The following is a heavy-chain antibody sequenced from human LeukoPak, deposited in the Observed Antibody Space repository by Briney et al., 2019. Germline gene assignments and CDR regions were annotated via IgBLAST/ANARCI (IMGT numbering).Heavy chain of an antibody. CDR1: GFTFSGYA. D-gene: IGHD5-24*01. V-gene: IGHV3-23*01. J-gene: IGHJ4*02. CDR3: ANRDGYNFDFDY. CDR2: ISGSGGST. Sequence: GGSLRLSCAASGFTFSGYAMSWVRQAPGKGLEWVSAISGSGGSTYYADSVKGRFTISRDNSKNTLYLQMNSLRAEDTAVYYCANRDGYNFDFDYWGQGTLVTVSS.